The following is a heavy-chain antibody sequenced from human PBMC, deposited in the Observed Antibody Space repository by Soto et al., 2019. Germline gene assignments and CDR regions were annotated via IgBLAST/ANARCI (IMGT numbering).Heavy chain of an antibody. CDR2: IYYSGST. V-gene: IGHV4-59*08. CDR1: GGSISSYY. CDR3: ASQEGNYYYMDV. Sequence: SETLSLTCTVSGGSISSYYWSWIRQPPGKGLEWIGYIYYSGSTNYNPSLKSRVTISVDTSKNQFSLKLSSVTAADTAVYYCASQEGNYYYMDVWGKGTAVTVSS. J-gene: IGHJ6*03.